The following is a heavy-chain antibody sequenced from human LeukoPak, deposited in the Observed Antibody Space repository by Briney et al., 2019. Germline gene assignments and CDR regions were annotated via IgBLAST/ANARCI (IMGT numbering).Heavy chain of an antibody. V-gene: IGHV4-34*01. J-gene: IGHJ5*01. CDR1: GGSSSGYY. CDR3: ARDDYGDYGGKNWFDS. CDR2: INHSGST. Sequence: SETLSLTCAVYGGSSSGYYWSWIRQPPGKGLEWIGEINHSGSTNYNPSLKSRVTISVDTSKNQFSLKLTSVTAADTAVYYCARDDYGDYGGKNWFDSWGQGTLVTVSS. D-gene: IGHD4-17*01.